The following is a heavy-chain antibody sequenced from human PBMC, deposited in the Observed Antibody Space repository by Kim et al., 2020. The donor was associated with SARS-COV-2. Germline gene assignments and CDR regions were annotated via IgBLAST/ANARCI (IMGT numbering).Heavy chain of an antibody. Sequence: ASVKVSCKASGYTFSKYYINWVRQAPGQGLEWMGIINPSGGTTRYAQRFQGRVSLTRETSTDTVYMEMSSVRSEDTAVYYCARGGDPLVVVAGIDGFDVW. D-gene: IGHD2-15*01. CDR3: ARGGDPLVVVAGIDGFDV. CDR1: GYTFSKYY. CDR2: INPSGGTT. V-gene: IGHV1-46*01. J-gene: IGHJ3*01.